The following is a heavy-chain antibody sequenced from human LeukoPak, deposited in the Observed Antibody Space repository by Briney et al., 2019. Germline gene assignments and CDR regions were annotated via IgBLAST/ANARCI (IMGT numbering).Heavy chain of an antibody. CDR3: ARKKGRVVPRARDAFDI. CDR1: GGTFSSYA. Sequence: GSSVKVSCKASGGTFSSYAISWVRQAPGQGLEWMGGIIPIFGTANYAQKFRGRVTITADESTSTAYMELSSLRSEDTAVYYCARKKGRVVPRARDAFDIWGQGTMVTVSS. J-gene: IGHJ3*02. V-gene: IGHV1-69*01. CDR2: IIPIFGTA. D-gene: IGHD2-2*01.